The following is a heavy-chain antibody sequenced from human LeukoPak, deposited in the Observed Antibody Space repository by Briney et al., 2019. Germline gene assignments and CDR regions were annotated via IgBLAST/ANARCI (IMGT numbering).Heavy chain of an antibody. D-gene: IGHD3-9*01. Sequence: GGSLRLSCAASGFTFSSYWMSWVRQAPGKGLEWVANIKQDGSEKYYVDSVKGRFTISRDNAKNSLYLQMNSLRGEDTAVYYCAKGRWGLTINNLDIWGQGTMVTVSS. CDR2: IKQDGSEK. CDR1: GFTFSSYW. CDR3: AKGRWGLTINNLDI. V-gene: IGHV3-7*03. J-gene: IGHJ3*02.